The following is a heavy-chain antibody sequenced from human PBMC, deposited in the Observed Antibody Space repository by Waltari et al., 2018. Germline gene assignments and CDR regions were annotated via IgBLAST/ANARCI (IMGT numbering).Heavy chain of an antibody. CDR2: INEDGKTT. V-gene: IGHV3-74*01. CDR1: GFTFSKYW. Sequence: EVQLVESGGGLVQPGGSLSLSCAAYGFTFSKYWLHWVRQAPGKGLVWVSRINEDGKTTTYADSVKGRFTISRDNAKNTMYLQMKSLRPEDTAVYFCARDLAGRDDSWGQGTLVTVSS. J-gene: IGHJ5*01. D-gene: IGHD6-19*01. CDR3: ARDLAGRDDS.